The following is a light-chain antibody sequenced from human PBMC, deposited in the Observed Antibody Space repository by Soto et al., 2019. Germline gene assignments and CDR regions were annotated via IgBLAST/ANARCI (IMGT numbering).Light chain of an antibody. CDR3: QQYYSTLT. CDR2: WAS. Sequence: DIVMTQSPDSLAVSLGERATINFKSIPRVVYSSNNKNYLAWYQQKPGQPPKLLIYWASTRESGVPDRFSGSGSGTDFTLTISSLQAEDVAVYYCQQYYSTLTFGQGTKVEIK. V-gene: IGKV4-1*01. J-gene: IGKJ1*01. CDR1: PRVVYSSNNKNY.